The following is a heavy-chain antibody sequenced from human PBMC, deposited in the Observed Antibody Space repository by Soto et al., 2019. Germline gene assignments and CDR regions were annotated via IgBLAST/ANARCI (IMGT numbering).Heavy chain of an antibody. CDR1: GLTFSSCA. V-gene: IGHV3-23*01. J-gene: IGHJ4*02. D-gene: IGHD2-15*01. CDR3: AKVNPQSGGSWSSYFDY. Sequence: GALRLSCAASGLTFSSCAMSWVRQAAVKGLEWVSAISDNGVSTYYADSVQGRFTISRDISKTTLYLQMNSLRAEDTAVYYCAKVNPQSGGSWSSYFDYWGQGTLVPVSS. CDR2: ISDNGVST.